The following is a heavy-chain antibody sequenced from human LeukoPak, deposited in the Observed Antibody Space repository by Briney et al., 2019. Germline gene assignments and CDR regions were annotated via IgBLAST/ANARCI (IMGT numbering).Heavy chain of an antibody. Sequence: PGGSLRLSCAASGFTFSDCYMSWIRQAPGKGLEWVSYISSSSSYTKYADSVKGRFTISRDNAKNSLYLQMNSLRAEDTAVYYCARRHSSSWYFDYWGQGTLVTVSS. D-gene: IGHD6-13*01. J-gene: IGHJ4*02. V-gene: IGHV3-11*06. CDR3: ARRHSSSWYFDY. CDR1: GFTFSDCY. CDR2: ISSSSSYT.